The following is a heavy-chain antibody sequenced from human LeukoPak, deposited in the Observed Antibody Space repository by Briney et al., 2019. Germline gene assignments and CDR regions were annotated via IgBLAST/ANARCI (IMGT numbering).Heavy chain of an antibody. Sequence: GGSLRLSCAASGFTFSSYAMSWVRQAPGKGLEWVSAISGSGGSTYYADSVKGRFTISRDNSKNTLYLQMNSLRAEDTAVYYCARAHRSGSYSSNYFDYWGQGTLVTVSS. D-gene: IGHD1-26*01. CDR3: ARAHRSGSYSSNYFDY. V-gene: IGHV3-23*01. J-gene: IGHJ4*02. CDR2: ISGSGGST. CDR1: GFTFSSYA.